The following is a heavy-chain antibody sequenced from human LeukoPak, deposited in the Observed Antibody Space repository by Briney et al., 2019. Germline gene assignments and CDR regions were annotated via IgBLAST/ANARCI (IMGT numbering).Heavy chain of an antibody. CDR1: GGSINSYY. CDR3: ARRGYSSGSNWFDA. J-gene: IGHJ5*02. V-gene: IGHV4-59*08. D-gene: IGHD6-19*01. CDR2: IYYIGST. Sequence: PSETLSLTCTVSGGSINSYYWSWIRQPPGKGQEWIGYIYYIGSTNYNPSLRGRATISVDTSNNQFYLKLSSVTAADTAVYYCARRGYSSGSNWFDAWGQGTLVTVSS.